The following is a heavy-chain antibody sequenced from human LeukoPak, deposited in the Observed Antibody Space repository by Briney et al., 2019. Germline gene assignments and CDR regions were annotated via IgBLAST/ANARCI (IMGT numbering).Heavy chain of an antibody. J-gene: IGHJ5*02. Sequence: SETLSLTCAVYGGSFSGYYWSWIRQPPGKGLEWIGEINHSGSTNYNPSLKSRVTISVDTSKNQFSLKLSSVTAADTAVYYCARGHPHDSSEPHGGDWFDPWGQGTLVTVSS. D-gene: IGHD3-22*01. CDR3: ARGHPHDSSEPHGGDWFDP. CDR1: GGSFSGYY. CDR2: INHSGST. V-gene: IGHV4-34*01.